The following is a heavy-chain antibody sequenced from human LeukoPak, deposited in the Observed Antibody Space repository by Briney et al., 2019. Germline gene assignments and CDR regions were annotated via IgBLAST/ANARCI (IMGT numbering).Heavy chain of an antibody. CDR2: IIPIFGTA. CDR3: ARDETMTTVTTWPYYYYMDV. Sequence: SVKVSCKASGGTFSSYAISWVRQAPGQGLEWVGGIIPIFGTANYAQKFQGRVTITTDESKSTAYMELSSLRSEDTAVYYCARDETMTTVTTWPYYYYMDVWGKGTTVTVSS. D-gene: IGHD4-17*01. V-gene: IGHV1-69*05. CDR1: GGTFSSYA. J-gene: IGHJ6*03.